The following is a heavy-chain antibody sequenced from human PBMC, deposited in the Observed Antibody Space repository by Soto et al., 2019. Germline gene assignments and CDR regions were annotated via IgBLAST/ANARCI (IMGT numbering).Heavy chain of an antibody. CDR1: GGSISSYY. Sequence: PSETLSLTCTVSGGSISSYYWSWIRQPAGKGLEWIGRIYTSGSTNYNPSLKSRVTMSVDTSKNQFSLKLSSVTAADTAVYYCARGRTFIYSSSPEGGWFDPWGQGTLVNVSS. J-gene: IGHJ5*02. D-gene: IGHD6-6*01. CDR3: ARGRTFIYSSSPEGGWFDP. CDR2: IYTSGST. V-gene: IGHV4-4*07.